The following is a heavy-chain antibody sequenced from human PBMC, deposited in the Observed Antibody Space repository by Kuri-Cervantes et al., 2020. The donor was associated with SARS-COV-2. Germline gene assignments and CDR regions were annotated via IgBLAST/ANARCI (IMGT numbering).Heavy chain of an antibody. J-gene: IGHJ4*02. V-gene: IGHV3-23*01. CDR1: GFTFSNYA. Sequence: GGSLRLSCAASGFTFSNYAIHWVRQAPGKGLEWVSAISGSGGSTYYADSVKGRFTIPRDNSKNTLYLQMNSRRAEDTAVYYCARDSGGANYYFDYWGQGTLVTVSS. CDR2: ISGSGGST. CDR3: ARDSGGANYYFDY.